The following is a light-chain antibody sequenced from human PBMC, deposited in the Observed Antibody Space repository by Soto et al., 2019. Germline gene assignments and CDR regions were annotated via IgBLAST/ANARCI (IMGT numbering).Light chain of an antibody. V-gene: IGKV2-40*01. J-gene: IGKJ2*01. CDR2: SLS. CDR1: QGLLDRDDGNTY. Sequence: DIVLTQTPNSLPVTPGEPASISCKSSQGLLDRDDGNTYLDWYLQKPGQSPQLLIYSLSYRASGGPDRVSGSGSGTDFTLKFGGVEAEGVGLYYCILRTGFHFSFCQGIILEIK. CDR3: ILRTGFHFS.